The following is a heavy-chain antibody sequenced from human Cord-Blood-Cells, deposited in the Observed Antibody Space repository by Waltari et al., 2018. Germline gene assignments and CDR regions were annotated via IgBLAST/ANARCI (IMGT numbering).Heavy chain of an antibody. V-gene: IGHV1-2*06. CDR3: VSGNDRGNNWFDP. CDR2: INPNSGGT. J-gene: IGHJ5*02. Sequence: QVQLVQSGAEVKKPGASVKVSCKASGYTFTGSYMHWLRQAPGQGLEWMGRINPNSGGTNYAQKFQGRVTMTRDTSISTAYMELSRLRSDDTAVYYCVSGNDRGNNWFDPWGQGTLVTVSS. CDR1: GYTFTGSY. D-gene: IGHD3-10*01.